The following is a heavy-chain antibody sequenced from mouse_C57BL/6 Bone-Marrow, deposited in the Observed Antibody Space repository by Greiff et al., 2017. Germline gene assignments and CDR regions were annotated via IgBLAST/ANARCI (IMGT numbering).Heavy chain of an antibody. J-gene: IGHJ2*01. CDR2: ISSGGSYT. V-gene: IGHV5-6*01. Sequence: EVQGVESGGDLVKPGGSLKLSCAASGFTFSSYGMSWVRQTPDKRLEWVATISSGGSYTYYPDSVKGRFTISRDNAKNTLYLQMSSLKSEDTAMYYCARDNYGSSYPYYFDYWGQGTTLTVSS. CDR3: ARDNYGSSYPYYFDY. D-gene: IGHD1-1*01. CDR1: GFTFSSYG.